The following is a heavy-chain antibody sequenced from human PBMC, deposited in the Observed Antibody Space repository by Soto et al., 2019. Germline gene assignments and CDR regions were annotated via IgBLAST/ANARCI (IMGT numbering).Heavy chain of an antibody. J-gene: IGHJ4*02. Sequence: TLSLTCVVSGGSVTSGGHSWSWIRQPPGKGLEWVGSIYQSEYAYYNPSLRSRVAISVDRSNNQVSLKVTSVTAADTAVYYCARGDTRLGELSHDYWGQGTLVTVSS. CDR2: IYQSEYA. D-gene: IGHD3-16*02. V-gene: IGHV4-30-2*01. CDR3: ARGDTRLGELSHDY. CDR1: GGSVTSGGHS.